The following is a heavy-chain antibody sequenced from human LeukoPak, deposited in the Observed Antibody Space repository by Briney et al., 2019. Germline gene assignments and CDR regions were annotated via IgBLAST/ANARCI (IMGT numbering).Heavy chain of an antibody. CDR1: GFMLSSYW. J-gene: IGHJ4*02. Sequence: GGSLRLSCAASGFMLSSYWMSWVRQAPGKGLEWVANIKQDGSEKYYVDSVKGRFTISRDNAKNSLYLQMNSLRAEDTALYYCARAGMDSRGYYQGFDYWGQGTLVTVSS. V-gene: IGHV3-7*01. CDR3: ARAGMDSRGYYQGFDY. D-gene: IGHD3-22*01. CDR2: IKQDGSEK.